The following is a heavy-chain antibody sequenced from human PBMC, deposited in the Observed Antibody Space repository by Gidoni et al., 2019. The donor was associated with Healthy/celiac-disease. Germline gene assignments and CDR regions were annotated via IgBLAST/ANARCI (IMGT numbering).Heavy chain of an antibody. J-gene: IGHJ4*02. CDR1: GYTLTSYD. CDR2: INPNSGNT. Sequence: HVQLVQSGAAVKKPGASVKVSCKASGYTLTSYDINRVRQATGQGLEWMGWINPNSGNTGYAQKVQGRVTMSTNTSISTAYMEMSSLRSEDTAGYYCARGGYTTNDYWGQGTLVTVSS. CDR3: ARGGYTTNDY. V-gene: IGHV1-8*01. D-gene: IGHD2-15*01.